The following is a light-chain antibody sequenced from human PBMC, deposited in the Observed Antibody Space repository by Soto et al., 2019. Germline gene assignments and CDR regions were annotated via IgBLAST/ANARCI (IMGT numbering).Light chain of an antibody. Sequence: DIPMTQSPSTLSASVGDRVTISCRASQDISSFLAWYQHKQGKAPKRLIYDASTLQTGVPSRFRGSGFGTEFTLTIRGLQPDDFATYYCQQHDDYSHATFGQGTKVEIK. V-gene: IGKV1-5*01. J-gene: IGKJ2*01. CDR3: QQHDDYSHAT. CDR2: DAS. CDR1: QDISSF.